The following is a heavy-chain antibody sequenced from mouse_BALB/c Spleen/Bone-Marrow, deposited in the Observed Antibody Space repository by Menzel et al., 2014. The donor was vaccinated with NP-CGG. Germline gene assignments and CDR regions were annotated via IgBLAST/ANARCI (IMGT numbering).Heavy chain of an antibody. Sequence: LQQSGPELVRPGASVKLSCKASGYTFTSYWMHWVKQRPGQGFEWIGNIYPGSGSTNYDEKFKSKATLTVDTSSSTAYMQLSSLTSEDSAVYYCPPRLRYWGQGTTLTVSS. CDR2: IYPGSGST. D-gene: IGHD1-2*01. CDR1: GYTFTSYW. CDR3: PPRLRY. J-gene: IGHJ2*01. V-gene: IGHV1S22*01.